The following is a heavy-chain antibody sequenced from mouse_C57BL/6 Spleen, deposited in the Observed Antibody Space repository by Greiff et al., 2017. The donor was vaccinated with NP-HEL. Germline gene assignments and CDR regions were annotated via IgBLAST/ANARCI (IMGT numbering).Heavy chain of an antibody. J-gene: IGHJ4*01. Sequence: VQLQQSGPELVKPGASVKISCKASGYSFTDYNMNWVKQSNGKSLEWIGVINPNYGTTSYYQKFKGKATLTVDQSSSTAYMQLNSLTSEDSAVYYCARRGYYGSSYDAMDYWGQGTSVTVSS. V-gene: IGHV1-39*01. CDR3: ARRGYYGSSYDAMDY. CDR2: INPNYGTT. D-gene: IGHD1-1*01. CDR1: GYSFTDYN.